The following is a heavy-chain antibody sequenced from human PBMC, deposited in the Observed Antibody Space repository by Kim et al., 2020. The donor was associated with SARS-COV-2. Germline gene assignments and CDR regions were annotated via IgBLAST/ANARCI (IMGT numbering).Heavy chain of an antibody. D-gene: IGHD6-19*01. CDR2: IKQDGSEK. CDR3: ARSSGWYSIALADFDY. CDR1: GFTFSSYW. Sequence: GGSLRLSCAASGFTFSSYWISWVRQAPGKGLEWVANIKQDGSEKYYVDSVKGRFTISRDNAKNSLYLQMNSLRAEDTAVYYCARSSGWYSIALADFDYWGQGTLVTVSS. V-gene: IGHV3-7*01. J-gene: IGHJ4*02.